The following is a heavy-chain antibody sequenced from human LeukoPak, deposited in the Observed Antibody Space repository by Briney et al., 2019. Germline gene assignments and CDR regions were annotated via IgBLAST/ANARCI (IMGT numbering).Heavy chain of an antibody. CDR1: GYTFTSYD. Sequence: ASVKVSCKASGYTFTSYDINWVRQATGQGLEWMGWMNPNSGNTGYAQKFQGRVTMTRNTSISTAYMELSSLRSEDTAVYYCARQAAGTSWFDPWGQGTLVTVSS. V-gene: IGHV1-8*01. CDR2: MNPNSGNT. CDR3: ARQAAGTSWFDP. J-gene: IGHJ5*02. D-gene: IGHD6-13*01.